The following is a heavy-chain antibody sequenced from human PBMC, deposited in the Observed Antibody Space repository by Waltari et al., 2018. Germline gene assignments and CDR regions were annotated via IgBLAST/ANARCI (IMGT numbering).Heavy chain of an antibody. Sequence: QVQLQQWGAGLLKPSETLSLTCAVYGGSLSGYCWTWIRQSPGKGMEWIGEIGHSGGTHNYSALKSRLTISLDTSKNQFSLQLTSVTAADTAVYYCARNGPYFDVDYWGHGTLVTVSS. V-gene: IGHV4-34*01. D-gene: IGHD3-9*01. J-gene: IGHJ4*01. CDR1: GGSLSGYC. CDR3: ARNGPYFDVDY. CDR2: IGHSGGT.